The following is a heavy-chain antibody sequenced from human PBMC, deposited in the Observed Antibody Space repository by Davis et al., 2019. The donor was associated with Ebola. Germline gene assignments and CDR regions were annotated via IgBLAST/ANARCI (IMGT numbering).Heavy chain of an antibody. D-gene: IGHD1-1*01. CDR1: GYTFTGYY. J-gene: IGHJ4*02. CDR2: INPNSGGT. V-gene: IGHV1-2*06. Sequence: AASVKVSCKASGYTFTGYYMHWVRQAPGQGLEWMGRINPNSGGTNYAQKVHDRVTMTTDTSTSTAYMELRSLRSDDTAVYYCARAQFPTTSDHWGQGTLVTVSS. CDR3: ARAQFPTTSDH.